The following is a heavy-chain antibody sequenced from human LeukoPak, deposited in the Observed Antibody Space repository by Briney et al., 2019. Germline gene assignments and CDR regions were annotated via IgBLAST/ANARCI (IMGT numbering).Heavy chain of an antibody. D-gene: IGHD5-12*01. CDR3: ASYPRYSRSPPFDY. CDR1: GYTFTGYY. Sequence: ASVKVPCKASGYTFTGYYMHWVRQAPGQGLEWMGWINPNTGGTYYAEKFQGRVTMTRDTTISTAYMELTRLTSDDTAVYYCASYPRYSRSPPFDYWGQGTLVTVSS. CDR2: INPNTGGT. J-gene: IGHJ4*02. V-gene: IGHV1-2*02.